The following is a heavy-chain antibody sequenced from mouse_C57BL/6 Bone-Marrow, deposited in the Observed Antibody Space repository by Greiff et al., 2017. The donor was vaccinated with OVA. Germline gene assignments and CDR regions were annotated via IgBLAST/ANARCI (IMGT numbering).Heavy chain of an antibody. V-gene: IGHV1-76*01. Sequence: QVQLKQSGAELVRPGASVKLSCKASGYTFTDYYINWVKQRPGQGLEWIARIYPGSGNTYYNEKFKGKATLTAEKSSSTAYMQLSSLTSEDSAVYFCARSDYGSSYDYFDYWGQGTTLTVSS. CDR1: GYTFTDYY. J-gene: IGHJ2*01. CDR3: ARSDYGSSYDYFDY. CDR2: IYPGSGNT. D-gene: IGHD1-1*01.